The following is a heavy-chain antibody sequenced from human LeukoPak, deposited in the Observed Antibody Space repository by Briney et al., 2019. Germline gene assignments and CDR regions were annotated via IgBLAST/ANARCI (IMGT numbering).Heavy chain of an antibody. D-gene: IGHD4-17*01. Sequence: SETLSLTCTVSGGSISTYYWSWIRQPPGKGLEWIGYIYHSGSTNYNPTLKSRVTISVDTSKNQFSLKLSSVTAADTAVYYCARGTLSNGDYVNYFDSWGQGTLVTVSS. CDR3: ARGTLSNGDYVNYFDS. CDR2: IYHSGST. CDR1: GGSISTYY. J-gene: IGHJ4*02. V-gene: IGHV4-59*01.